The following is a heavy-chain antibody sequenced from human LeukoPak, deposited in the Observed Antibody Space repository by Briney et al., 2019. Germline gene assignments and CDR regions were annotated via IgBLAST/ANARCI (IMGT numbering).Heavy chain of an antibody. J-gene: IGHJ4*02. CDR2: TNAYNGKT. CDR1: GYTFTSYD. D-gene: IGHD3-22*01. V-gene: IGHV1-18*01. Sequence: ASVKVSCTAAGYTFTSYDITWVREAPGHGLEWMGWTNAYNGKTNYAQKFHGRGPMTTSAATTTTSLDLRRLRASDTAVYFCARGETRGYQQSSQLHYSFDYWREGTMVTVPS. CDR3: ARGETRGYQQSSQLHYSFDY.